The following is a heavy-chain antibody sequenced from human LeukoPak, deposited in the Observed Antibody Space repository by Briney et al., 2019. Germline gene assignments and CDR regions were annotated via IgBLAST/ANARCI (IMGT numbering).Heavy chain of an antibody. V-gene: IGHV3-30-3*01. Sequence: PGGSLRLSCAASGFTFSSYAMHWVRQAPGKGLEWVAVISYDGSNKYYADSVKGRFTISRDNSKNTLYLQMNSLRAEDTAVYYCARAELLWFGELGYFDCWGQGTLVTVSS. D-gene: IGHD3-10*01. CDR2: ISYDGSNK. CDR1: GFTFSSYA. CDR3: ARAELLWFGELGYFDC. J-gene: IGHJ4*02.